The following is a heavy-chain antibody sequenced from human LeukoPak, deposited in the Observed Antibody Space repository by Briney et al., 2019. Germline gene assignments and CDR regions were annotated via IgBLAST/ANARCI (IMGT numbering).Heavy chain of an antibody. D-gene: IGHD6-19*01. CDR1: GFTFSSYG. Sequence: GGSLRLSCAASGFTFSSYGMHWVRQAPGKGLEWVAVISYDGSNKYYADSVKGRFTISRDNSKNTLYLQMNSLRAEDTAVYYCARGFGIAVAGTYLDYWGQGTLVTVSS. CDR3: ARGFGIAVAGTYLDY. V-gene: IGHV3-30*03. J-gene: IGHJ4*02. CDR2: ISYDGSNK.